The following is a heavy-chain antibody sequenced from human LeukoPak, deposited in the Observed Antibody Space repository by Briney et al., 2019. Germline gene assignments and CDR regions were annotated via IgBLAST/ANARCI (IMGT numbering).Heavy chain of an antibody. CDR1: GYRFSDHG. Sequence: GASVTVSFKASGYRFSDHGISWVRQAPGQGLERLGCISAYNGDANYSQKFQGRVIMTTDTSTSTGYLELTSMRSDDTAVYFCARDGTGGATAGFDYWGQGALVTVSS. J-gene: IGHJ4*02. CDR2: ISAYNGDA. CDR3: ARDGTGGATAGFDY. V-gene: IGHV1-18*01. D-gene: IGHD1-26*01.